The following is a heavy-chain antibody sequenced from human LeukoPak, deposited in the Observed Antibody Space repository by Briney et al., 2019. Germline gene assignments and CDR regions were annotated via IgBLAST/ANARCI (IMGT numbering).Heavy chain of an antibody. CDR1: GGSISSGGYH. CDR3: ARVATEYCSSTSCYTGINWFDP. Sequence: PSQTLSLTCTVSGGSISSGGYHWSWIRQHPGKGLEWIGYIYYSGSTYYNPSLKSRVTISVDTSKNQFSLKLSSVTAADTAVYYCARVATEYCSSTSCYTGINWFDPWGQGTLVTVSS. D-gene: IGHD2-2*02. CDR2: IYYSGST. V-gene: IGHV4-31*03. J-gene: IGHJ5*02.